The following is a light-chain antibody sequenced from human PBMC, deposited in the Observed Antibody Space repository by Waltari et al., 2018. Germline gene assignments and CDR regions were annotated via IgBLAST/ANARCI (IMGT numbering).Light chain of an antibody. CDR1: QTVLHSSNNKNY. J-gene: IGKJ4*01. V-gene: IGKV4-1*01. CDR2: WAS. CDR3: QQYYNTPLT. Sequence: DIVMSQSPDSLAVSLGERATINCKSTQTVLHSSNNKNYLAWYQQNPGQPPKLLIYWASTRESGVPDRFSGSGSGTDFTLTISSLQAEDVAVYYCQQYYNTPLTFGGGTKVEIK.